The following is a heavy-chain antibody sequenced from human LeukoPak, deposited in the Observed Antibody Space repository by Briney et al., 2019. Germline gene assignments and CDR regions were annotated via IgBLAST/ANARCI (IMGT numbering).Heavy chain of an antibody. V-gene: IGHV3-9*01. CDR1: GFTFDDYA. CDR3: AKDGYSGTRALFGY. CDR2: ISWNSGSI. Sequence: GRSLRLSCAASGFTFDDYAMHWVRQAPGKGLEWVSGISWNSGSIGYTDSVKGRFTISRDNAKNSLYLQMNSLRAEDTALYYCAKDGYSGTRALFGYWGQGTLVTVSS. J-gene: IGHJ4*02. D-gene: IGHD2-15*01.